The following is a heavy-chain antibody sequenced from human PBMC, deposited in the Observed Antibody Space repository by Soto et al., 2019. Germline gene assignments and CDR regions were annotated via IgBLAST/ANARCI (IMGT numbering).Heavy chain of an antibody. D-gene: IGHD6-19*01. V-gene: IGHV3-30-3*01. CDR3: ARAKVKAGMGWDYKYYGRAG. CDR1: GFIFSTYA. CDR2: ISHDGSNK. J-gene: IGHJ6*02. Sequence: PGVSLGLSCAASGFIFSTYAIHWVRQAPGKGPEWVAVISHDGSNKYHTDSVRGRFTISRDNSENTVYLQMNSLRVEDTAVYYCARAKVKAGMGWDYKYYGRAGWGPVTTVTVS.